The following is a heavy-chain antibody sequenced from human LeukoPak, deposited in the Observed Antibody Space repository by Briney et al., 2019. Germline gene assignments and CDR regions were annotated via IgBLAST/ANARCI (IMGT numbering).Heavy chain of an antibody. J-gene: IGHJ4*02. V-gene: IGHV3-23*01. CDR1: GFTFSSYG. CDR3: AKDPRQWLAQYYIDY. D-gene: IGHD6-19*01. CDR2: ISGSGGST. Sequence: GGTLRLSCAASGFTFSSYGMSWVRKAPGKGLEWVSAISGSGGSTYYADSVKGRFTISRDNSKNTLYLQMNSLRTEDTAVYYCAKDPRQWLAQYYIDYWGQGTLVTVSS.